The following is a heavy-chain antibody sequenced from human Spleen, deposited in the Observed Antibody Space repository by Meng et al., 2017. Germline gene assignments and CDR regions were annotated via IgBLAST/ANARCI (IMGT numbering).Heavy chain of an antibody. CDR2: ISGDST. Sequence: GGSLRLSCAASGFTVSSNEMSWVRQAPGKGLEWVSSISGDSTYYADSGKGRFTISRDNSKNTVFLQINSLRAEDTAVYYCARSPIDKYDLSALPLDYWGQGTLVTVSS. J-gene: IGHJ4*02. V-gene: IGHV3-38-3*01. D-gene: IGHD3-22*01. CDR1: GFTVSSNE. CDR3: ARSPIDKYDLSALPLDY.